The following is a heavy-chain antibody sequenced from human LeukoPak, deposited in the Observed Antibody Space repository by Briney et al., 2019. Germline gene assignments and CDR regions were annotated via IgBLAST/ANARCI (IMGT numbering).Heavy chain of an antibody. CDR1: GGSISSYY. V-gene: IGHV4-59*01. Sequence: SETLSLTCTVSGGSISSYYWSWIRQPPGKGLEWIGYIYYSGSTNYNPSLKSRVTISVDTSKNQFSLKLSSVTAADTAVYCCARGGGYSYGYYYGMDVWGQGTTVTVSS. CDR2: IYYSGST. J-gene: IGHJ6*02. D-gene: IGHD5-18*01. CDR3: ARGGGYSYGYYYGMDV.